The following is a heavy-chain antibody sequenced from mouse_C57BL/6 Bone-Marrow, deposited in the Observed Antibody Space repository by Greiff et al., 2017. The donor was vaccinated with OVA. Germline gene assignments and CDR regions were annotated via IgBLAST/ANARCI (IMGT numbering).Heavy chain of an antibody. CDR2: IYPGGGYT. D-gene: IGHD1-1*01. CDR1: GYTFTNYW. J-gene: IGHJ3*01. CDR3: AREAYGSPFAY. Sequence: VKVVQSGAELVRPGTSVKMSCKASGYTFTNYWIGWAKQRPGHGLEWIGDIYPGGGYTNYNEKFKGKATLTADKSSSTAYMQFSSLTSEDSAIYYCAREAYGSPFAYWGQGTLVTVSA. V-gene: IGHV1-63*01.